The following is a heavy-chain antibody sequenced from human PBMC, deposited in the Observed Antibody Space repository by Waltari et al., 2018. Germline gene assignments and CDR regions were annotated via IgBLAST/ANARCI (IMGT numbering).Heavy chain of an antibody. J-gene: IGHJ3*02. CDR2: IYYSGST. Sequence: QLQLQESGPGLVKHSETLSLTCTVSGGSISSSSYYWGWIRQPTGTGLEWIGSIYYSGSTYYNPSLKSRVTISVDTSKNQFSLKLSSVTAADTAVYYCASSYDFWSGYSRGYAFDIWGQGTMVTVSS. CDR1: GGSISSSSYY. CDR3: ASSYDFWSGYSRGYAFDI. V-gene: IGHV4-39*07. D-gene: IGHD3-3*01.